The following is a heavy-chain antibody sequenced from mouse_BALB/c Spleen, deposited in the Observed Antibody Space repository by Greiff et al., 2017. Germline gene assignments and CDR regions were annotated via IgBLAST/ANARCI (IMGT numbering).Heavy chain of an antibody. CDR1: GYTFTSYW. J-gene: IGHJ2*01. CDR3: ARGGAIYYDY. CDR2: INPSTGYT. V-gene: IGHV1-7*01. Sequence: VQLQQSGAELAKPGASVKMSCKASGYTFTSYWMHWVKQRPGQGLEWIGYINPSTGYTEYNQKFKDKATLTADKSSSTAYMQLSSLTSEDSAVYYCARGGAIYYDYWGQGTTLTVSS.